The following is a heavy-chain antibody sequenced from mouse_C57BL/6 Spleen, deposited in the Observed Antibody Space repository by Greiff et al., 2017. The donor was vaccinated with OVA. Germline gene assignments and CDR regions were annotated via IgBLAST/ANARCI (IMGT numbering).Heavy chain of an antibody. Sequence: EVMLVESGGGLVKPGGSLKLSCAASGFTFSSYAMSWVRQTPENRLEWVATISDGGSYTYYPDNVRGRFTISRDNAKNNLYLQMSHLKSEDTAMYYCAREITGFAYWGQGTLVTVSA. CDR3: AREITGFAY. CDR2: ISDGGSYT. CDR1: GFTFSSYA. V-gene: IGHV5-4*01. D-gene: IGHD1-3*01. J-gene: IGHJ3*01.